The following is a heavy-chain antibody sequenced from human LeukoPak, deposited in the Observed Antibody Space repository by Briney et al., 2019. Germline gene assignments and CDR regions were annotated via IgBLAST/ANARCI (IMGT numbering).Heavy chain of an antibody. CDR3: GRIAIXXXXXMDV. CDR2: SRNKASSYTT. CDR1: GFKFSDHY. Sequence: GGSQRLSCAASGFKFSDHYIDWVRQAPGKGLEWVGRSRNKASSYTTEYAASVEGRFTISRDVSESSLYLQMNSLRTEDTAVYYCGRIAIXXXXXMDVXGQGTTVXVSS. V-gene: IGHV3-72*01. D-gene: IGHD2-21*01. J-gene: IGHJ6*02.